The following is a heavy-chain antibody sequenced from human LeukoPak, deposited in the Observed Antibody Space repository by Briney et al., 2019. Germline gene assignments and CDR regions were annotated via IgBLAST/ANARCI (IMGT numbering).Heavy chain of an antibody. CDR2: MNPNSGNT. J-gene: IGHJ6*03. Sequence: GASVKVSCKASGYTFTSYDINWVRQATGQGLEWMGWMNPNSGNTGYAQKFQGRVTITRNTSISTAYMELSSLRSEDTAVYYCARRGGWYYYYYMDVWGKGTTVTVSS. CDR3: ARRGGWYYYYYMDV. V-gene: IGHV1-8*03. D-gene: IGHD6-19*01. CDR1: GYTFTSYD.